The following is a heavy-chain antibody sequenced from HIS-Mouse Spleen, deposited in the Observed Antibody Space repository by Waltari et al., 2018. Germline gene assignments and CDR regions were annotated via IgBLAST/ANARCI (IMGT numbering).Heavy chain of an antibody. Sequence: QLQLQESGPGLVKPSETLSLTCTGSGGSISSSSYYWGWIRQPPGKGLEWIGSIYYSGSTYYNPSLQSRVTISVATSKNQFSLKLSSVTAADTAVYYCAREIPYSSSWYDWYFDLWGRGTLVTVSS. CDR3: AREIPYSSSWYDWYFDL. D-gene: IGHD6-13*01. V-gene: IGHV4-39*07. CDR2: IYYSGST. CDR1: GGSISSSSYY. J-gene: IGHJ2*01.